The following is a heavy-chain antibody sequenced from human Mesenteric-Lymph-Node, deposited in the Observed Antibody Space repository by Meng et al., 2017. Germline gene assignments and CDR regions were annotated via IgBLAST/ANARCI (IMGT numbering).Heavy chain of an antibody. J-gene: IGHJ4*02. Sequence: GESLKISCAASGFTFSDYYMSWIRQAPGKGLEWVSNISSSGSTIYYADSVKGRFTISRDNAKNSLYLQMNSLRAEDTAVYYCARGVGVNGYYDSSGYYPYWGQGTLVTVSS. CDR2: ISSSGSTI. V-gene: IGHV3-11*04. CDR3: ARGVGVNGYYDSSGYYPY. D-gene: IGHD3-22*01. CDR1: GFTFSDYY.